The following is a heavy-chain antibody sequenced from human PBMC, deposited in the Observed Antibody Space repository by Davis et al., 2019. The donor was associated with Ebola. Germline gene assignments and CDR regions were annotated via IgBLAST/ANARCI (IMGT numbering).Heavy chain of an antibody. CDR1: GGTFTNYA. J-gene: IGHJ4*02. V-gene: IGHV1-69*04. CDR3: TIGGTTGGFDY. CDR2: IIPVVDTK. Sequence: SVKVSCKTSGGTFTNYAVNWVRQAPGQGLEWMGRIIPVVDTKDYAQKFQDRVIVTEDTSTDTAYMELSSLRSDDTAVYYCTIGGTTGGFDYWGRGTLVTVSS. D-gene: IGHD3-16*01.